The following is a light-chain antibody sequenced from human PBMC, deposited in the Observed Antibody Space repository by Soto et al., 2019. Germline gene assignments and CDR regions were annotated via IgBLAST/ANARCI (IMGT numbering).Light chain of an antibody. CDR1: QSVSSN. Sequence: EIMMKQSPATLSVTPGERATLSCRASQSVSSNLAWYQQKPGQAPRLLIYGASTRATGVPARFSGSGSGTECTLTISSLQSEDFAVYYCQQYNDWWTFGQGTKVDIK. J-gene: IGKJ1*01. V-gene: IGKV3-15*01. CDR2: GAS. CDR3: QQYNDWWT.